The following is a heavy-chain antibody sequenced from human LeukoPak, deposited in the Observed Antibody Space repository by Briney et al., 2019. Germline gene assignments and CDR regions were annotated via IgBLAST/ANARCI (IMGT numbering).Heavy chain of an antibody. CDR2: IYYSGST. CDR1: GGSISSYY. V-gene: IGHV4-59*01. D-gene: IGHD4-17*01. CDR3: ARNYGDFDY. Sequence: PSETLSLTCTVSGGSISSYYWSWIRQPPGKGLEWIGYIYYSGSTNYNPSLKSRVTISVDTSKNQFSLKLSSVTAADTAVYYRARNYGDFDYWGQGTLVTVSS. J-gene: IGHJ4*02.